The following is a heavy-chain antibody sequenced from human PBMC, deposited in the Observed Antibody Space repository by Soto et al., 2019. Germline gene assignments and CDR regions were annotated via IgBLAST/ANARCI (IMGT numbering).Heavy chain of an antibody. CDR1: GYTFTSYY. J-gene: IGHJ3*02. V-gene: IGHV1-46*01. Sequence: ASLKVSCKASGYTFTSYYMHWVRQAPGQGLEWMGIINPSGGSTSYAQKFQGRVTMTRDTSTSTVYMELSSLRSEDTAVYYCARDNPHAKHIVVVTAIREDAFDIWGQGTMVTVSS. CDR2: INPSGGST. CDR3: ARDNPHAKHIVVVTAIREDAFDI. D-gene: IGHD2-21*02.